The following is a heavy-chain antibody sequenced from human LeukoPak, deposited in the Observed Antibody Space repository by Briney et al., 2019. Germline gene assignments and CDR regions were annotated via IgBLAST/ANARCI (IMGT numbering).Heavy chain of an antibody. CDR3: AKDASGGFDY. D-gene: IGHD6-25*01. CDR2: VSGGGSIT. CDR1: GFTFSSSA. J-gene: IGHJ4*02. V-gene: IGHV3-23*01. Sequence: GDSLRLSCAASGFTFSSSAMSWVRQAPGWGLEWVSTVSGGGSITYYADSVKGRFTVSRDNSKNTLYLQMNSLRAEDTAVYYCAKDASGGFDYWGQGTLVTVSS.